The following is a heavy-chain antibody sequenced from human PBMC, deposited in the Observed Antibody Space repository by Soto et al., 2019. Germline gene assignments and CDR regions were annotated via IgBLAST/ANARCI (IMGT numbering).Heavy chain of an antibody. V-gene: IGHV3-23*01. CDR2: ISYSGGST. J-gene: IGHJ6*02. CDR1: GCTLRKWE. CDR3: AKGRSYYYYYGVDV. Sequence: SCAAAGCTLRKWERTWALQAPGKVLEWVSAISYSGGSTYYADSVKGRFTISRDNSKSTLYLQMNSLRAEDTALYYCAKGRSYYYYYGVDVWGQGTTVTVSS.